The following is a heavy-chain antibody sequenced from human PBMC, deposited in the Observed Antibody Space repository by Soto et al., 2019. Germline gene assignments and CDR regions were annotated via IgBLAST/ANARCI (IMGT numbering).Heavy chain of an antibody. V-gene: IGHV1-18*01. J-gene: IGHJ5*02. CDR2: ISTNNGNT. D-gene: IGHD6-19*01. CDR3: ARVSSGWYYWFDP. CDR1: GYTFTSYG. Sequence: QVQLVQSGAEVKKPGASVKVSCKASGYTFTSYGISWVRQAPGQGLEWMGWISTNNGNTNYAQKLQGRVTMTTDTSTSTAYIEPRSLRSDDTAVYYCARVSSGWYYWFDPWGQGTLVTVSS.